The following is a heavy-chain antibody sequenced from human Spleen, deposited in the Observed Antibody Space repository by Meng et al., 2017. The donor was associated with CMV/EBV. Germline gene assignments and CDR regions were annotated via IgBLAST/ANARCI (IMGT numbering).Heavy chain of an antibody. D-gene: IGHD2-15*01. J-gene: IGHJ3*02. Sequence: GGSLRLSCAASGFTFRNAWMSWVRQAPGKGLEWVGRIKSQADGGTTDYAAPMKGRFTISRDDSKNTLYLQMNSLKIEDTAVYYCTTDVGGDIIMMVFVNGAFDIWGQGATVTVSS. CDR3: TTDVGGDIIMMVFVNGAFDI. CDR1: GFTFRNAW. CDR2: IKSQADGGTT. V-gene: IGHV3-15*01.